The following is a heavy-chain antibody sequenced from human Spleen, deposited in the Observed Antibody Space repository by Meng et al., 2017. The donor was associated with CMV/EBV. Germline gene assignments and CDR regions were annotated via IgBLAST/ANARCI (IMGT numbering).Heavy chain of an antibody. D-gene: IGHD6-25*01. CDR2: IFYSGST. J-gene: IGHJ6*02. V-gene: IGHV4-39*07. CDR1: GGSISGSTYY. Sequence: SETLSLTCTVSGGSISGSTYYWGWIRQPPGQGLEWIGNIFYSGSTYYNPSLKSRLTISVDTSKTQFSLKLNSVTAADTAVYYCARVLRLHYAMDVWGQGTTVTVS. CDR3: ARVLRLHYAMDV.